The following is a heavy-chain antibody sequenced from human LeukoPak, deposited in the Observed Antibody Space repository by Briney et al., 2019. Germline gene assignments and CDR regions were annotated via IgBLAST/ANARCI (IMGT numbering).Heavy chain of an antibody. CDR3: ARDRISENSSGYYYGDFDY. D-gene: IGHD3-22*01. CDR2: INPSGGST. J-gene: IGHJ4*02. Sequence: ASVKVSCKASGYTFTSYYMHWVRQAPGQGLEWVGIINPSGGSTSYAQKFQGRVTMTRDTSTSTVYMELSSLRSEDTAVYYCARDRISENSSGYYYGDFDYWGQGTLVTVSS. V-gene: IGHV1-46*01. CDR1: GYTFTSYY.